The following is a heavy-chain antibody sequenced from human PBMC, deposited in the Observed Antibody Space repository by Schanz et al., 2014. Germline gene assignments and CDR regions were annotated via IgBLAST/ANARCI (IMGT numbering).Heavy chain of an antibody. CDR3: ARVVRYSDYVRHWFFDL. J-gene: IGHJ2*01. Sequence: EVQLVESGGGLVQPGGSLRLSCAASGFAFSSHDMHWVRQVTGKGLQWVSAIHSTGETYYPDSVQGRFTISRENTKNSLYLQMTNLRAGDTATYYCARVVRYSDYVRHWFFDLWGRGTSVTVSS. CDR2: IHSTGET. CDR1: GFAFSSHD. V-gene: IGHV3-13*01. D-gene: IGHD5-12*01.